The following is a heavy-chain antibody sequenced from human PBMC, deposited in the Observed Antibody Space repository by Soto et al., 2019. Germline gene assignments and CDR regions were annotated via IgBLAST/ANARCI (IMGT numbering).Heavy chain of an antibody. V-gene: IGHV5-10-1*01. CDR2: IDPSDSYT. J-gene: IGHJ6*02. CDR1: GYSFTSYW. CDR3: ARLRVDSSGYSILDG. D-gene: IGHD3-22*01. Sequence: GESLKISCKGSGYSFTSYWISWVRQMPGKGLEWMGRIDPSDSYTNYSPSFQGHVTISADKFISTAYLQWSSLKASDTAMYYCARLRVDSSGYSILDGWGQGTTVSVSS.